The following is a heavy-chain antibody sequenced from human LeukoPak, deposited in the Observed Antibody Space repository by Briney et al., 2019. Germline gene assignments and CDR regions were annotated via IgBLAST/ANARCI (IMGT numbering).Heavy chain of an antibody. Sequence: PGRSLRLSCAASGFTFSSYGMHWVRQAPGKGLEWVAVIWYDGSNKYYADSVKGRFTISRDNSKNTLYLQMNSLRAEDTAVYYCARGSLYGDLNGSYYFDYWGQGTLVTVSS. J-gene: IGHJ4*02. D-gene: IGHD4-17*01. CDR1: GFTFSSYG. CDR2: IWYDGSNK. CDR3: ARGSLYGDLNGSYYFDY. V-gene: IGHV3-33*01.